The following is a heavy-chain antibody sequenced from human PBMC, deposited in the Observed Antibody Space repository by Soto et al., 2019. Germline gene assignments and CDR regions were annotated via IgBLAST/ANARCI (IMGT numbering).Heavy chain of an antibody. V-gene: IGHV3-23*01. D-gene: IGHD6-19*01. CDR1: GFTFSSYA. Sequence: EVQLLESGGGLVQPGGSLRLSCAASGFTFSSYAMSWVRQAPGKGLEWVSAISGSGGSTYYADSVKGRFTISRDNSKNTLYLQMNSLRAEDTAVYYCAKPAGQWLVGGGRSWFDPWGQGTLVTVSS. CDR3: AKPAGQWLVGGGRSWFDP. J-gene: IGHJ5*02. CDR2: ISGSGGST.